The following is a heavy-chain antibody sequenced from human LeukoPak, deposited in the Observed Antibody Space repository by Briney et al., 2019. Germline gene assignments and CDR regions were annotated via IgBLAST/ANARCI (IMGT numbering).Heavy chain of an antibody. J-gene: IGHJ5*02. D-gene: IGHD3-10*01. Sequence: GGSLRLSCAAPGFTFSSYAMHWARQAPGKGLEYVSAISSNGGSTYYANSVKGRFTISRDNSKNTLYLQMGSLRAEDMAVYYCAGSAVRGVIISRFDPWGQGTLVTVSS. CDR2: ISSNGGST. CDR1: GFTFSSYA. V-gene: IGHV3-64*01. CDR3: AGSAVRGVIISRFDP.